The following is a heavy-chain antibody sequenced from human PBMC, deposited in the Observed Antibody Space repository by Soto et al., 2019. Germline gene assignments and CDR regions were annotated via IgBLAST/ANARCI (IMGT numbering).Heavy chain of an antibody. V-gene: IGHV3-30-3*01. J-gene: IGHJ6*02. D-gene: IGHD2-15*01. Sequence: GGSLRLSCAASGFTFSSYAMHWVRQAPGEGLEWVAVTSYDGSNKYYADSVKGRFTISRDNSKNTLYLQMNSLRAEDTAVYYCARGDSSGYYYYGMDVWGQGTTVTVSS. CDR3: ARGDSSGYYYYGMDV. CDR2: TSYDGSNK. CDR1: GFTFSSYA.